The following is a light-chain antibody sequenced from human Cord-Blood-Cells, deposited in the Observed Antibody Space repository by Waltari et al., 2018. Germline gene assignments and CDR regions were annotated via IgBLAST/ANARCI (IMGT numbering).Light chain of an antibody. Sequence: DIQMTQSTSTLSASVGDRVTITCRASQSISSWLAWYQQKPGKAPKLLIYKASGLESGFPSRFSGSGSGTEFTLTISSLQPDDFATYYCQQYNSYPLTFGGGTKVEIK. CDR1: QSISSW. J-gene: IGKJ4*01. CDR2: KAS. V-gene: IGKV1-5*03. CDR3: QQYNSYPLT.